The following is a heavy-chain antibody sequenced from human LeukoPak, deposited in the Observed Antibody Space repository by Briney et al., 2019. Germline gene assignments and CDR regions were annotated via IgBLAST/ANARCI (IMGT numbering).Heavy chain of an antibody. Sequence: ASVKVSCKASGYSFTSYYIHWVRQAPGQGLEWMGIINPSGGSTRYAQKFQGRVTMTRDMSTSTVYMELSSLRSEDTAVYYCARQTYCTSTSCHYYYYYMDVWGKGTTVTTSS. CDR2: INPSGGST. CDR3: ARQTYCTSTSCHYYYYYMDV. CDR1: GYSFTSYY. V-gene: IGHV1-46*01. D-gene: IGHD2-2*01. J-gene: IGHJ6*03.